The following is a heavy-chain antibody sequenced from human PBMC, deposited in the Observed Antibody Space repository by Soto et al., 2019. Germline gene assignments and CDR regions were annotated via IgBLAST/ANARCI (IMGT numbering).Heavy chain of an antibody. J-gene: IGHJ4*02. Sequence: SETLSLTCAVYGGSFSGYYWSWIRQPPGKGLEWIGEINHSGSTNYNPSLKSRVTISVDTSKNQFSLKLISVTAADTALYYCARFKRSAVITFFVYWGQGTMVTVSS. V-gene: IGHV4-34*01. CDR3: ARFKRSAVITFFVY. D-gene: IGHD3-22*01. CDR2: INHSGST. CDR1: GGSFSGYY.